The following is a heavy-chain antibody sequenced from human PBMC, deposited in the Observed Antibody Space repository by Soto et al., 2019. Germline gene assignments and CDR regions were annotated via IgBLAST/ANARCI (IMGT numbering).Heavy chain of an antibody. D-gene: IGHD2-21*01. CDR3: ASPVGECDPYFDF. CDR1: GFRLSDFA. V-gene: IGHV3-30-3*01. CDR2: ISYDGSKK. J-gene: IGHJ4*02. Sequence: QVQLVESGGGVVQPGKSLRLSCAASGFRLSDFAMHWVRQAPGKGLEWVAAISYDGSKKYFADSVKGRFTISRDNSNNNMYLQMNSLRPDDTAVYHCASPVGECDPYFDFWGQGTLVTVSS.